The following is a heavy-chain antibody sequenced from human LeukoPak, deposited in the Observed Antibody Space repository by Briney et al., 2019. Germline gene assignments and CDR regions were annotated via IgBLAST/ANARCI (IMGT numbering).Heavy chain of an antibody. Sequence: SETLSLTCAVSGGSFTGYYWSWIRHPLETGLEWIGEINHSGSTNYNPSLKSRVTISVDTSKNQFSLKLSSVTAADTAVYYCAGSGSYYFWVAPPPFDYWGQGTLVTVSS. V-gene: IGHV4-34*01. CDR2: INHSGST. D-gene: IGHD1-26*01. CDR1: GGSFTGYY. J-gene: IGHJ4*02. CDR3: AGSGSYYFWVAPPPFDY.